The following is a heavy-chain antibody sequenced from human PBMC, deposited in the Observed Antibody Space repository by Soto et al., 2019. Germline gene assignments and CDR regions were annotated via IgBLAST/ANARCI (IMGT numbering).Heavy chain of an antibody. CDR3: ARDHPRSSSTYPKGEVVPAAPLGGDYMDV. CDR1: GFTFSSYS. D-gene: IGHD2-2*01. Sequence: GGSLRLSCAASGFTFSSYSMNWVRQAPGKGLEWVSYISSSSSTIYYADSVKGRFTISRDNAKNSLYLQMNSLRAEDTAVYYCARDHPRSSSTYPKGEVVPAAPLGGDYMDVWGKGTTVTVSS. V-gene: IGHV3-48*01. CDR2: ISSSSSTI. J-gene: IGHJ6*03.